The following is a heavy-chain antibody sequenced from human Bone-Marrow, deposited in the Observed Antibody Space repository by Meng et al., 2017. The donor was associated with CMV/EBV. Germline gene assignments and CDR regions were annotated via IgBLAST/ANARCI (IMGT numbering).Heavy chain of an antibody. J-gene: IGHJ5*02. V-gene: IGHV3-30*02. CDR2: IRYDGMNK. D-gene: IGHD4-17*01. CDR1: GFTFDDYA. Sequence: GESLKISCAASGFTFDDYAMHWVRQAPGKGLEWVAFIRYDGMNKYYADSVKGRFTISRDNSKNMLYLQMNSLRAEDTAMYYCVKDGSMGGDYVDWFDPWGQGNLVTVSS. CDR3: VKDGSMGGDYVDWFDP.